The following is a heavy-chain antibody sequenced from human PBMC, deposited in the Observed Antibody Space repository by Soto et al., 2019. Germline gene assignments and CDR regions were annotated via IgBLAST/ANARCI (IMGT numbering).Heavy chain of an antibody. D-gene: IGHD2-2*01. CDR1: GYSFTSYW. CDR2: IDPSDSYT. CDR3: ARQSGTSCYAGNCWFDP. Sequence: PGESLKISCKGSGYSFTSYWISWVRQMPGKGLEWMGRIDPSDSYTNYSPSFQGHVTISADKSISTAYLQWSSLKASDTAMYYCARQSGTSCYAGNCWFDPWGQGTLVTVSS. J-gene: IGHJ5*02. V-gene: IGHV5-10-1*01.